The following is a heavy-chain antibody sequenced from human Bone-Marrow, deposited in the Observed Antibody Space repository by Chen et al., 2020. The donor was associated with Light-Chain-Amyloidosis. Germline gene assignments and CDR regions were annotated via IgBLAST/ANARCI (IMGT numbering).Heavy chain of an antibody. J-gene: IGHJ4*02. Sequence: EEQLVESGGGSVQPGGSLRLSCTASGLTFSSHWMHWVRQAPGKGLVWVSRINGDGSNIYYADSVKGRFTISRDNAKNTLYLQMKSLRAEDTAVYYCTRGDCTSTSCFLDFWGQGTLVTVSS. V-gene: IGHV3-74*01. D-gene: IGHD2-2*01. CDR3: TRGDCTSTSCFLDF. CDR1: GLTFSSHW. CDR2: INGDGSNI.